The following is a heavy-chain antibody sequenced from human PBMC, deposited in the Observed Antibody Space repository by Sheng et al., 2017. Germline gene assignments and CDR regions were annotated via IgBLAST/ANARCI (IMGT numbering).Heavy chain of an antibody. J-gene: IGHJ5*02. D-gene: IGHD5-12*01. CDR2: IFATGST. Sequence: QVQLQESGPGLVKPSQTLSLTCTVSGGSISSGSYYWSWIRRPAGKGLEWIGRIFATGSTDYNPSLDSRVTISIDTSKNQFSLNLNSVTAADTAVYYCAKFGYSSAQGKDWFDPWGQGILVTVSS. CDR3: AKFGYSSAQGKDWFDP. V-gene: IGHV4-61*02. CDR1: GGSISSGSYY.